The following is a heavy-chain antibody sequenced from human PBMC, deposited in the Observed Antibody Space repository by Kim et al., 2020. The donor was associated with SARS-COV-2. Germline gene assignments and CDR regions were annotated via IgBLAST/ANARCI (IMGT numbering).Heavy chain of an antibody. V-gene: IGHV3-7*01. D-gene: IGHD3-16*02. CDR3: ARDQGYTTNDN. Sequence: YVASGRGRFTISKGNAKNSLYLQMNSLRAEDTAVYYCARDQGYTTNDNWGRGTMVTVSS. J-gene: IGHJ3*02.